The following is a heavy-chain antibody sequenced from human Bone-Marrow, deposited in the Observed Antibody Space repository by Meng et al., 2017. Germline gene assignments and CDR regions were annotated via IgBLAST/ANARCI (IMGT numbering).Heavy chain of an antibody. CDR2: INHSGST. J-gene: IGHJ4*02. CDR1: GGSFSGYY. V-gene: IGHV4-34*01. D-gene: IGHD6-6*01. Sequence: QVQLQQWGAGLLKPSETLSLTCAVDGGSFSGYYWSWIRQPPGKGLEWIGEINHSGSTNYNPSLKSRVTISVDTSKNQFSLKLSSVTAADTAVYYCARGLRAARPLLFGYWGQGTLVTVSS. CDR3: ARGLRAARPLLFGY.